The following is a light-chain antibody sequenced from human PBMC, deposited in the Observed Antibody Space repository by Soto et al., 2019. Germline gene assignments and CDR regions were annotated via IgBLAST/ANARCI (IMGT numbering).Light chain of an antibody. CDR3: QVWASSTGV. CDR2: YDN. V-gene: IGLV3-21*04. CDR1: NIGSRD. Sequence: SYELTQPPSVSVAPGETASITCGGDNIGSRDVHWYQQKPGQAPVVVIYYDNDRPSGIPDRFSGYNSGNTATLTISRVEAGDEADYYCQVWASSTGVFGGGTQLTVL. J-gene: IGLJ3*02.